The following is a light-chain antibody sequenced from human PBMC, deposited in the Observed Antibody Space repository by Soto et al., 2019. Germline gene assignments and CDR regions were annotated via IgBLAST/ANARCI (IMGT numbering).Light chain of an antibody. V-gene: IGKV3-11*01. J-gene: IGKJ5*01. CDR2: GAS. CDR3: QQRNNWPPSIT. CDR1: QSVGGH. Sequence: EIVLTQSPATLSLSPGERAILSCRASQSVGGHLAWYQQKPGQAPRLLIYGASDRATGIPARFSGSGSETDFTLTISSLEPDDFAVYYCQQRNNWPPSITFGQGTRLEIK.